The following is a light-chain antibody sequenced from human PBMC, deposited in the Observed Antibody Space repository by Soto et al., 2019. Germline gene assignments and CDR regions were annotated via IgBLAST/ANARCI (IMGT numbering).Light chain of an antibody. J-gene: IGKJ5*01. CDR3: QQHGQWPIT. CDR2: GIS. Sequence: EIVMTQSPATLSVSPGERATRCCRGSQSVNSNYLAWYQQKPGQAPRLLIYGISKRATDIPDRFSGSGSGTEFTLTISSLQPEDFATYYCQQHGQWPITFGQGTRLEIK. V-gene: IGKV3D-15*01. CDR1: QSVNSN.